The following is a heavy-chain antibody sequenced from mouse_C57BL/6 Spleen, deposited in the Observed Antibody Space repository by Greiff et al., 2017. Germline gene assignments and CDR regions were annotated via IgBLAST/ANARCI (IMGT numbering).Heavy chain of an antibody. J-gene: IGHJ1*03. V-gene: IGHV1-55*01. CDR1: GYTFTSYW. CDR3: ARWGQLGGRYFDV. D-gene: IGHD4-1*02. Sequence: QVHVKQPGAELVKPGASVKMSCKASGYTFTSYWITWVKQRPGQGLEWIGDIYPGSGSTNYNEKFKSKATLTVDTSSSTAYMQLSSLTSEDSAVYYCARWGQLGGRYFDVWGTGTTVTVSS. CDR2: IYPGSGST.